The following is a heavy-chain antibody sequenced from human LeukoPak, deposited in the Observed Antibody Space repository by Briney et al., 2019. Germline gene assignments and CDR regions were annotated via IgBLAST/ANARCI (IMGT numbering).Heavy chain of an antibody. CDR1: GGSISSVDYY. CDR3: ARVSFGAFDI. CDR2: INYRGSA. V-gene: IGHV4-31*03. Sequence: SESLSLTCTVSGGSISSVDYYWSWIRQYPGKGLGWIGYINYRGSAYYNPSLKSRVTISVDTSKNQFSLKLTSVTAADTAVYYCARVSFGAFDIWGQGTMVTVSS. D-gene: IGHD3-16*01. J-gene: IGHJ3*02.